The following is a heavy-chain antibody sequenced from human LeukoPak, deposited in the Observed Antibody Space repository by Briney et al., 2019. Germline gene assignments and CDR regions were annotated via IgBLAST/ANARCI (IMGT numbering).Heavy chain of an antibody. V-gene: IGHV1-8*03. CDR3: ARGPHIVVPAATLDI. CDR2: MNPNSGNT. Sequence: ASVKVSCKASGYTFTSYGISWVRQATGQGLEWMGWMNPNSGNTGYAQKFQGRVTITRNTSISTAYMELSSLRSEDTAVYYCARGPHIVVPAATLDIWGQGTMVTVSS. CDR1: GYTFTSYG. J-gene: IGHJ3*02. D-gene: IGHD2-2*01.